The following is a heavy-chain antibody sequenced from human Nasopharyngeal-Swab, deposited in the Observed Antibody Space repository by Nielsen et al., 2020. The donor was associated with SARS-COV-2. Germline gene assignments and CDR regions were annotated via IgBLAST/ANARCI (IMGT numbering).Heavy chain of an antibody. CDR2: INAYNGNT. J-gene: IGHJ4*02. Sequence: ASVKVSCKASGYTFTSYGISWVRQAPGQGLEWMGWINAYNGNTNYAQKLQGRVTMTTDTSTSTAYMELRSLRSDDTAVYYCARDQVRDKTNDYWGQGTLVTVSS. CDR1: GYTFTSYG. CDR3: ARDQVRDKTNDY. D-gene: IGHD3-10*01. V-gene: IGHV1-18*01.